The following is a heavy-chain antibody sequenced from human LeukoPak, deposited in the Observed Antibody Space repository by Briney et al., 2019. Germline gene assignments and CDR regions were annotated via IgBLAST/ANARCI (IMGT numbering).Heavy chain of an antibody. CDR3: AREHYDNSGYYNFDY. Sequence: GGSLRLSCAASGFTFSSYAMHWVRQAPGKGLEYVSAISSNGGSTYYANSVKGRFTISRDNSKNTLYLQMGSLRAEDMAVYYCAREHYDNSGYYNFDYWGQGTLVTVSS. V-gene: IGHV3-64*01. J-gene: IGHJ4*02. D-gene: IGHD3-22*01. CDR2: ISSNGGST. CDR1: GFTFSSYA.